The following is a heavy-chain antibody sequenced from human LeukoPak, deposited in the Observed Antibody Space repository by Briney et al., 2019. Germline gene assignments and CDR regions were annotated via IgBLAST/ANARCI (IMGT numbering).Heavy chain of an antibody. CDR3: AKDKVDTAMVPYFDY. J-gene: IGHJ4*02. CDR1: GFTFSSCA. V-gene: IGHV3-23*01. CDR2: ISGSGGST. Sequence: GGSLRLSCAASGFTFSSCAMSWVRQAPGKGLEWVSAISGSGGSTYYADSVKGRFTISRDNSKNTLYLQMNSLRADDTAVYYCAKDKVDTAMVPYFDYWGQGTLVTVSS. D-gene: IGHD5-18*01.